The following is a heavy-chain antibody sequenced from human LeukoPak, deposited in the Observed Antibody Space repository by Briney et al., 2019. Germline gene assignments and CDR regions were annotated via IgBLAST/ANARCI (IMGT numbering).Heavy chain of an antibody. CDR3: ARSPYTSGWYGVGY. CDR1: GFTFSSYW. CDR2: IKQDGSEK. Sequence: GGSLRLSCAASGFTFSSYWMSWVRQAPGKGLEWVANIKQDGSEKYYVDSVKGRFTISRDNAKNSLYLQLNSLRAEDMAVYYCARSPYTSGWYGVGYWGQGTLVTVSS. J-gene: IGHJ4*02. D-gene: IGHD6-19*01. V-gene: IGHV3-7*01.